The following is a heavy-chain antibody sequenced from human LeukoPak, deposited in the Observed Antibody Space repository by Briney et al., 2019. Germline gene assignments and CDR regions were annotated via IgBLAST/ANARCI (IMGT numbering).Heavy chain of an antibody. CDR2: ISSSSSYI. CDR3: AKGGNYDFWSGYPYYFDY. CDR1: GFTFSSYS. V-gene: IGHV3-21*04. Sequence: GGSLRLSCAASGFTFSSYSMNWVRQAPGKGLEWVSSISSSSSYIYYADSVKGRFTISRDNAKNTLYLQMNSLRAEDTAFYYCAKGGNYDFWSGYPYYFDYWGQGTLVTVSS. J-gene: IGHJ4*02. D-gene: IGHD3-3*01.